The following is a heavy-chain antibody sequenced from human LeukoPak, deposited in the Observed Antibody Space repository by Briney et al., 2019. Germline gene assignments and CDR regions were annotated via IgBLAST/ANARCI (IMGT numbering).Heavy chain of an antibody. J-gene: IGHJ4*02. V-gene: IGHV4-4*02. D-gene: IGHD2-15*01. CDR1: GGSIRHSNW. CDR3: ARAVLSCYDY. Sequence: SGTVSLTCAVSGGSIRHSNWWSRVRQPPGKGLEWIGEIYHSGSTNYNPSLQSRVTISVDKSKNQFSLKLRSVTAADTAVYYCARAVLSCYDYWGQGTLVTVPS. CDR2: IYHSGST.